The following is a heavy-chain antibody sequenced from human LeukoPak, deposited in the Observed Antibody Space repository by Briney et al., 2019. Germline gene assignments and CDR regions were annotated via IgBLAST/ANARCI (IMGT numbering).Heavy chain of an antibody. CDR2: INPNSGGT. Sequence: GASVKVSCKASGYTFTGYYMHWVRQAPGQGLEWMGWINPNSGGTNYAQKFQGRVTMTRDTSISTACMELSRLRSDDTAVYYCARRYCTNGVCASFDIWGQGTMVTVSS. V-gene: IGHV1-2*02. CDR1: GYTFTGYY. D-gene: IGHD2-8*01. CDR3: ARRYCTNGVCASFDI. J-gene: IGHJ3*02.